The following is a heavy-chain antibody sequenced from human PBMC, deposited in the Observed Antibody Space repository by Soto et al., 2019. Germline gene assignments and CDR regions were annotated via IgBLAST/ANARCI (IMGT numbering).Heavy chain of an antibody. J-gene: IGHJ2*01. CDR2: ISGSGGST. D-gene: IGHD3-3*01. Sequence: GGSLRLSCAASGFTFSNFDMTWVRQAPGKGLEWVSTISGSGGSTYYADSVKGRFTISRDNSKNTLYLQMNSLRAEDTALYYCAKDASSGITSFDLWGRGTLVTVSS. CDR3: AKDASSGITSFDL. CDR1: GFTFSNFD. V-gene: IGHV3-23*01.